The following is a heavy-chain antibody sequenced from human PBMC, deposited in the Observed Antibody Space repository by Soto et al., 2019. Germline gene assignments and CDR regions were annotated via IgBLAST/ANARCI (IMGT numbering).Heavy chain of an antibody. CDR2: IDSDAST. D-gene: IGHD2-15*01. CDR1: GFSFSSYA. V-gene: IGHV3-23*01. Sequence: PGGSLRLSCAASGFSFSSYAMTWVRQAPGKGLEWVSAIDSDASTYYADSVKGRFTISRDKSKGTLYLQISSLRAEDTAVYYCARDFATHCSGSTCYPYAYWGQGALVTVSS. J-gene: IGHJ4*02. CDR3: ARDFATHCSGSTCYPYAY.